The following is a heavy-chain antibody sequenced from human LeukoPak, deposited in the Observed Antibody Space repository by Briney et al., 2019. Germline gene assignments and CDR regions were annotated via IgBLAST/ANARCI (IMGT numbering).Heavy chain of an antibody. CDR1: GFTCNVYA. CDR3: AKDRENGNGIWDAFDV. V-gene: IGHV3-23*01. Sequence: GGSLRLSCASSGFTCNVYAMYWVRQAPGRGLEWVSSIGTPDSTHYANSVKGRFTTSRDDSKNTVFLQMNSLRAEDSATYYCAKDRENGNGIWDAFDVWGQGTVVTVS. CDR2: IGTPDST. D-gene: IGHD3-3*02. J-gene: IGHJ3*01.